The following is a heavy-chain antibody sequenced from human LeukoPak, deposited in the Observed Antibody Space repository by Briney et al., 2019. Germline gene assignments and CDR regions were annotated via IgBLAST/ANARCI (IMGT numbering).Heavy chain of an antibody. CDR3: AKGFRYSSGWYEREGYEYFDY. J-gene: IGHJ4*02. Sequence: GGSLRLSCAASGFTFSSYAMSWVRQAPGKGLEWVSAISGSGGSTYYADSVKGRFTISRDNSKNTLYLQMNSLRAEDTAVYYCAKGFRYSSGWYEREGYEYFDYWGQGTLVTVSS. CDR2: ISGSGGST. V-gene: IGHV3-23*01. D-gene: IGHD6-19*01. CDR1: GFTFSSYA.